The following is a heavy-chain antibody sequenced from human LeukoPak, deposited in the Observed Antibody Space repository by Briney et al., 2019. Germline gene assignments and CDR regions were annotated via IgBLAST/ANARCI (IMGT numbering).Heavy chain of an antibody. D-gene: IGHD3-10*01. CDR1: GYTFTGYY. J-gene: IGHJ4*02. Sequence: GASVKVSCKASGYTFTGYYMHWVRQAPGQGLEWMGWISAYNGNTNYAQKLQGRVTMTTDTSTSTAYMELRSLRSDDTAVYYCARDGRSGSYYNHPDYWGQGTLVTVSS. V-gene: IGHV1-18*04. CDR3: ARDGRSGSYYNHPDY. CDR2: ISAYNGNT.